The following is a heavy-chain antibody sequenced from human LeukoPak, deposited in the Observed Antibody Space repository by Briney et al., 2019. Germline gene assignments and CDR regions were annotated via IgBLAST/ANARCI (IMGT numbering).Heavy chain of an antibody. CDR2: INTSSSYI. CDR1: GFTFTSYS. D-gene: IGHD1-26*01. CDR3: AGRLPQGWNYYGTGV. J-gene: IGHJ6*02. V-gene: IGHV3-21*01. Sequence: GGSLTLSCAASGFTFTSYSMNWVRQAPGQGLEWVASINTSSSYINYADLVKGRLTLSRDHAKNSVYLQMDSLRAEDTSVYDCAGRLPQGWNYYGTGVWGQGNTVTVSS.